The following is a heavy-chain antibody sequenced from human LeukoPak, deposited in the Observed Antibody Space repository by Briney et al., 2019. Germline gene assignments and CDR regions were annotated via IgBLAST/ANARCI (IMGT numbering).Heavy chain of an antibody. V-gene: IGHV4-4*07. D-gene: IGHD3-22*01. CDR2: IYTSGST. J-gene: IGHJ5*02. CDR3: ARGPSRAGYYGTDP. CDR1: GGSISSYY. Sequence: SETLSLTCTVSGGSISSYYWSWIRQPAGKGLEWIGRIYTSGSTNYNPSLKSRVTMSVDTSKNQFSLKLSSVTAADTAVYYCARGPSRAGYYGTDPWGQGTLVTVSS.